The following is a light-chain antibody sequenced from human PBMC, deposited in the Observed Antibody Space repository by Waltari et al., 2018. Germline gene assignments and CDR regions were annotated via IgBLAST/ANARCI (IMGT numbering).Light chain of an antibody. J-gene: IGLJ6*01. CDR2: YND. V-gene: IGLV1-47*02. CDR1: SPNIGTNH. Sequence: QSVLTQPHSASGAPGQSVIMSCSGSSPNIGTNHVYWYQQFPGTAPKLLIYYNDQRPSGVPDRFSASKSGTSASLAITGLRSEDEADYYCAAWDNSLTSPVFGSCTKLTVL. CDR3: AAWDNSLTSPV.